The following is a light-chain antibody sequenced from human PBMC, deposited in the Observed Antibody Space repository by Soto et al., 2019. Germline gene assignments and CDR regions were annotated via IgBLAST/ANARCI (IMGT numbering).Light chain of an antibody. Sequence: EIVLTQSPGTLSLSPGERATLSCRASQSVSSSYLAWYQQKPGQAPRFLISGASRRATGIPDRFSGSGSGTDFTLTISRLEPEDFAVYYCQQYGRSSWTFGQGTKVEIK. V-gene: IGKV3-20*01. J-gene: IGKJ1*01. CDR1: QSVSSSY. CDR3: QQYGRSSWT. CDR2: GAS.